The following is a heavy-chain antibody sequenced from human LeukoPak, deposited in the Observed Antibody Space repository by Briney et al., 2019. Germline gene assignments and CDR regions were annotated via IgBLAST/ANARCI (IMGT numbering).Heavy chain of an antibody. J-gene: IGHJ5*02. D-gene: IGHD1-26*01. CDR1: GFTFSSYA. V-gene: IGHV3-23*01. CDR3: AKLSSIVGATNWFDP. Sequence: PGGSLRLSCAASGFTFSSYAMSWVRQAPGKGLEWVSAISASGGSTYYADSVKGRFTISRDNSKNTLYLQMNSLRAEDTAVYYCAKLSSIVGATNWFDPWGQGTLVTVSS. CDR2: ISASGGST.